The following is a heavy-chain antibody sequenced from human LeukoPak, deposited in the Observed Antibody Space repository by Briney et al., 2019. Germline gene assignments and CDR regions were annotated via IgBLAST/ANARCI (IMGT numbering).Heavy chain of an antibody. D-gene: IGHD3-10*01. V-gene: IGHV3-23*01. CDR1: GFTFTSYP. CDR2: ISRSGDDT. Sequence: GGSLRLSCAASGFTFTSYPMGWVRRAPGKGLEWVSSISRSGDDTYYADSVRGRFTISRDNSKNTLYLQMNSLRAEDTAIYYCAKDQLLGWGQGTQVTVSS. J-gene: IGHJ4*02. CDR3: AKDQLLG.